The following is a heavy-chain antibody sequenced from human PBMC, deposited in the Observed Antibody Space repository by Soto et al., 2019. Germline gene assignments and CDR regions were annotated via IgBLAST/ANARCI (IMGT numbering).Heavy chain of an antibody. J-gene: IGHJ4*02. D-gene: IGHD6-19*01. Sequence: SVKVSCKASGGTLSSYAISWVRQAPGQGLELMGGIIPIFGAANYAQKFQGRVTITSDQSTSTAYMELSSLISEDTAVYYCASGAVAGIGLFWGQGTLFTVSS. CDR3: ASGAVAGIGLF. CDR1: GGTLSSYA. CDR2: IIPIFGAA. V-gene: IGHV1-69*13.